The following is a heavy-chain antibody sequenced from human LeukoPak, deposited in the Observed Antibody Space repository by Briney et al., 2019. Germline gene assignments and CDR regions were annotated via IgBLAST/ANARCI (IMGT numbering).Heavy chain of an antibody. CDR3: ARGPDYYDSSGYYYVY. Sequence: ASVKVSCKASGGTFGSHAISWVRQAPGQGLEWMGGIIPIFGTANYAQKFQGRVTMTRDTSTSTVYMELSSLRSEDTAVYYCARGPDYYDSSGYYYVYWGQGTLVTVSS. V-gene: IGHV1-69*05. J-gene: IGHJ4*02. CDR2: IIPIFGTA. CDR1: GGTFGSHA. D-gene: IGHD3-22*01.